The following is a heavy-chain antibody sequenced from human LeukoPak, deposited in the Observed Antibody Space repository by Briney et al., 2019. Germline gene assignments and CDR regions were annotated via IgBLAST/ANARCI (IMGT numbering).Heavy chain of an antibody. CDR1: GFTFNSYS. V-gene: IGHV3-21*01. CDR3: ARDRSPIERIFDY. D-gene: IGHD1-26*01. Sequence: PGGSLRLSCAASGFTFNSYSLNWVRQAPGKGLEWVSSISSSPSYNYYADSVKGRFSISRDNAKNSLYLQMNSLRAEDTAIYYCARDRSPIERIFDYWGQGTLVTVSP. J-gene: IGHJ4*02. CDR2: ISSSPSYN.